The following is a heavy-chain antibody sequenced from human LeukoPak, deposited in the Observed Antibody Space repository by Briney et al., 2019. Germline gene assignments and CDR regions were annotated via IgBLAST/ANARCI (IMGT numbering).Heavy chain of an antibody. CDR1: GFTFSSYG. V-gene: IGHV3-33*01. Sequence: GSLRLSCAASGFTFSSYGMHWVRQAPGKGLEWVAVIWYDGSNKYYADSVKGRFTISRDNSKNTLYLQMNSLRAEDTAVYYCAREIIVVVPAANYYYYYGMDVWGQGTTVTVSS. CDR3: AREIIVVVPAANYYYYYGMDV. CDR2: IWYDGSNK. J-gene: IGHJ6*02. D-gene: IGHD2-2*01.